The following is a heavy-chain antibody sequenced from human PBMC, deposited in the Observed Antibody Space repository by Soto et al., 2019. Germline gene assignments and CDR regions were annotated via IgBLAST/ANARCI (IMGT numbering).Heavy chain of an antibody. D-gene: IGHD4-17*01. Sequence: SETLSVTCSVSGGSVIEKTYYWMWIRQSPGKGLEWIGYIYYSGTTNYNPSLKSRVTISVDTSKNQFSLRLDSVTAADTALYYCARTTAVPNTLRSRYYFDYWGQGTLVTVSS. V-gene: IGHV4-61*01. CDR1: GGSVIEKTYY. CDR3: ARTTAVPNTLRSRYYFDY. CDR2: IYYSGTT. J-gene: IGHJ4*02.